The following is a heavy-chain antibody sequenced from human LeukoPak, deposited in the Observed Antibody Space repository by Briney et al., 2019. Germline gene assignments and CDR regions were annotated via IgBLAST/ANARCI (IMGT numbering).Heavy chain of an antibody. CDR3: ANEGFDY. J-gene: IGHJ4*02. CDR2: IWYDGSNK. Sequence: GGSLRLSRAVSGFTFSSYGMHWVRQAPGKGLEWVTVIWYDGSNKYYADSVKGRFTISRDNSKNTLYLQMNSLRAEDTAVYYCANEGFDYWGQGTLVTVSS. V-gene: IGHV3-33*06. CDR1: GFTFSSYG.